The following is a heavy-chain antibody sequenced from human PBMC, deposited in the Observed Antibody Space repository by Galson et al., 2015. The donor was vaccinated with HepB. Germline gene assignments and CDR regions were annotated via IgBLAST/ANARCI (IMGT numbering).Heavy chain of an antibody. Sequence: SLRLSCAASGFTFSSYWMSWVRQAPGKGLEWVANIKQDGSEKYYVDSVKGRFTISRDNAKNSLYLQTNSLRAEDTAVYYCARDSPNYYYGSGSLDYWGQGTLVTVSS. CDR2: IKQDGSEK. CDR3: ARDSPNYYYGSGSLDY. V-gene: IGHV3-7*03. D-gene: IGHD3-10*01. J-gene: IGHJ4*02. CDR1: GFTFSSYW.